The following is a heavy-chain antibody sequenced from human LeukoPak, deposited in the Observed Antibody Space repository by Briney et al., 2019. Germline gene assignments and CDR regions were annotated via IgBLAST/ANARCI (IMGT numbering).Heavy chain of an antibody. J-gene: IGHJ4*02. CDR2: IYHSGST. V-gene: IGHV4-30-2*01. D-gene: IGHD6-6*01. CDR3: ARASDSYYFDY. Sequence: PSETLSLTCAVSGGSISSGGYSWSWIRQPPGKGLEWIGYIYHSGSTYYNPSLKSRVTISVDRSKNQFSLELSSVTAADAAVYYCARASDSYYFDYWGQGTLVTVSS. CDR1: GGSISSGGYS.